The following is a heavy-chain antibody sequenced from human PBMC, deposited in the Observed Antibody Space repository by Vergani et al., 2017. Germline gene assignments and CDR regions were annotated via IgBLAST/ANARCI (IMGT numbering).Heavy chain of an antibody. J-gene: IGHJ3*02. CDR1: GDSFRSNKW. Sequence: VQLQESGPGLVKPPGTLSLTCAVSGDSFRSNKWWTWVRQSPGKTLEWIGEISHSGSTNYNPSIKGRVTLSLDTSKNQFSLRLSSVTAADTAVYYCARDPKSYCSGGSCFAVWGAFDIWGRGTTVTVSS. D-gene: IGHD2-15*01. CDR2: ISHSGST. V-gene: IGHV4-4*03. CDR3: ARDPKSYCSGGSCFAVWGAFDI.